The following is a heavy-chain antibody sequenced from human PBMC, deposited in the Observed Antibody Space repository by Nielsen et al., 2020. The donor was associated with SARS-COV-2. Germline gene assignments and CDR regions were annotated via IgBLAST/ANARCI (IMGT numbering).Heavy chain of an antibody. CDR1: GFSFSSYR. J-gene: IGHJ6*02. Sequence: GGSLRLSCAASGFSFSSYRLNWVRQAPGKGLEWVSFISRSSSYIYYADSVKGRFTISRDNAKNSLYLQMNSLRAEDTAVYYCAKDKGYYYGMDVWGQGTTVTVSS. CDR2: ISRSSSYI. V-gene: IGHV3-21*04. CDR3: AKDKGYYYGMDV.